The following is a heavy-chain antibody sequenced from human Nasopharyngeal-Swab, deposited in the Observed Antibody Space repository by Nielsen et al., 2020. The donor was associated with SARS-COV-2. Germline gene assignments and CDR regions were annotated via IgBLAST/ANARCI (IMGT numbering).Heavy chain of an antibody. CDR3: ARGTVDIVSTVRPYTY. Sequence: SVKVFCKASGGTFSRHGISWVRQAPGQGLEWMGGIIPIFGTANYAQKFQGRVTITADESTSTVYMELSSLRSEDTAIYYCARGTVDIVSTVRPYTYWGQGTLVTVSS. V-gene: IGHV1-69*13. D-gene: IGHD5/OR15-5a*01. CDR1: GGTFSRHG. CDR2: IIPIFGTA. J-gene: IGHJ4*02.